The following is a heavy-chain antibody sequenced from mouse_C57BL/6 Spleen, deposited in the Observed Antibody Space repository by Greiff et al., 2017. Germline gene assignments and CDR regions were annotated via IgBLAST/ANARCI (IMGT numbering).Heavy chain of an antibody. D-gene: IGHD1-1*01. V-gene: IGHV1-64*01. CDR3: ARTVYYGSSPAMDD. Sequence: QVQLQQPGAELVKPGASVKLSCKASGYTFTSYWMHWVKQRPGQGLEWIGMIHPNSGSTNYNEKFKSKATLTVDKSASTAYMQLRSLTSEDSAVYYCARTVYYGSSPAMDDWGQGTSVTVSS. J-gene: IGHJ4*01. CDR2: IHPNSGST. CDR1: GYTFTSYW.